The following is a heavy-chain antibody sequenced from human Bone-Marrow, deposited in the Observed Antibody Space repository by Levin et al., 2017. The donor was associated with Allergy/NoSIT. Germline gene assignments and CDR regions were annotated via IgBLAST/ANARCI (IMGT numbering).Heavy chain of an antibody. CDR2: INWNGGII. V-gene: IGHV3-20*04. J-gene: IGHJ4*02. CDR3: ARDFGSGSSVADF. Sequence: GGSLRLSCGASGSDFDDYGMSWVRQAPGRGLEWVSGINWNGGIISYADSVKGRFTISRDNAKNPLYLQMNSLRAEDTALYYCARDFGSGSSVADFWGQGTLVVVSS. D-gene: IGHD3-10*01. CDR1: GSDFDDYG.